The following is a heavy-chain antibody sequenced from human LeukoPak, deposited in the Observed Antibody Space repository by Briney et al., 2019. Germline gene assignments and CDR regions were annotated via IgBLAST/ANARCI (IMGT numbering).Heavy chain of an antibody. CDR2: IKPDSGGT. V-gene: IGHV1-2*02. D-gene: IGHD3-10*01. CDR1: GYSFADYY. CDR3: ATNILVRDIINWFDP. J-gene: IGHJ5*02. Sequence: ASVKVSCKASGYSFADYYIHWVRQAPGQGLEWMGWIKPDSGGTRSAQKFQGGVTMTTDTSISTAYMELSSLRYDDTAVYYCATNILVRDIINWFDPWGQGTLVTVSS.